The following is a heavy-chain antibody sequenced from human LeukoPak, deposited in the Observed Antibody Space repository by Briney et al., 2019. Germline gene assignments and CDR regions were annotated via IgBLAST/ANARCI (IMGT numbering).Heavy chain of an antibody. J-gene: IGHJ4*02. Sequence: GSSVKVSCKASGGTFNSSGISWVRQAPGQGLEWMGWISAYNGNTNYAQKLQGRVTMTTDTSTSTAYMELRSLRSDDTAVYYCARDLFTIFGVVIIAPSDYWGQGTLVTVSS. D-gene: IGHD3-3*01. CDR1: GGTFNSSG. V-gene: IGHV1-18*01. CDR3: ARDLFTIFGVVIIAPSDY. CDR2: ISAYNGNT.